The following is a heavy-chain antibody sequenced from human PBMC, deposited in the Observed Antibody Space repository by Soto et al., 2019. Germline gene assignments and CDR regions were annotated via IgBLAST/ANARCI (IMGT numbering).Heavy chain of an antibody. CDR1: GYSFTTYG. CDR2: ISTWNGDR. Sequence: QVPLVQSGVEVKKPGASVEVSCKASGYSFTTYGISWVRQAPGRGLEWMGWISTWNGDRIYAQKIQGRVTMTTDTSTTTAKMELRSLTSDDTAVYYCTGSAGVGAYGSATNGMDVWGQGTTVTVSS. D-gene: IGHD3-10*01. J-gene: IGHJ6*02. CDR3: TGSAGVGAYGSATNGMDV. V-gene: IGHV1-18*01.